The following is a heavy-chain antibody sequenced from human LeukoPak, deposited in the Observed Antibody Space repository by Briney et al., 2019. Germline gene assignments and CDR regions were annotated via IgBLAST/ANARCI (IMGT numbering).Heavy chain of an antibody. CDR1: GFTFSSYW. D-gene: IGHD3-22*01. CDR2: IKQDGSEK. J-gene: IGHJ1*01. V-gene: IGHV3-7*01. CDR3: ASRVTYYYDSSGYGAEYFQH. Sequence: GGSLRLSCAASGFTFSSYWMSWVRQAPGKGLEWVANIKQDGSEKYYVDSVKGRFTISRDNAKNSLYLQMNSLRAEDTAVYYCASRVTYYYDSSGYGAEYFQHWGQGTLVTVSS.